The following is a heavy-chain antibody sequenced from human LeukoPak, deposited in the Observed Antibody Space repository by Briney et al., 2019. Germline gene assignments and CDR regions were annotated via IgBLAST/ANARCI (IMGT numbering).Heavy chain of an antibody. J-gene: IGHJ4*02. V-gene: IGHV3-23*01. CDR2: ISGSGGTT. D-gene: IGHD1-26*01. Sequence: PGGSLRLSCAASGFTFSSYAMSWVRQAPEKGLEWVSGISGSGGTTSYAVSVKGPFTISRDNSKNTLYLQMNSLRAEDTAIFYCAKDSVVGAYLSVGKLDYWGQGTLVTVSS. CDR1: GFTFSSYA. CDR3: AKDSVVGAYLSVGKLDY.